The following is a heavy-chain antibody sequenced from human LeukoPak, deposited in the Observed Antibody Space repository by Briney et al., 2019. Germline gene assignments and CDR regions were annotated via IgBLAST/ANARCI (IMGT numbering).Heavy chain of an antibody. CDR1: GGSISSSSYY. CDR2: IYHSGST. CDR3: ASTGITDY. V-gene: IGHV4-39*07. Sequence: SETLSLTCTVSGGSISSSSYYWGWIRQPPGKGLEWIGSIYHSGSTYYNPSLKSRVTISVDRSKNQFSLKLSSVTAADTAVYYCASTGITDYWGQGTLVTVSS. D-gene: IGHD1-7*01. J-gene: IGHJ4*02.